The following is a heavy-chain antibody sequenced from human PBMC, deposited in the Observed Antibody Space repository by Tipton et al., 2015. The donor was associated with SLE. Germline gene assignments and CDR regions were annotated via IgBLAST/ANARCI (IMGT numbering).Heavy chain of an antibody. CDR1: GFTVSSNY. Sequence: SLRLSCAASGFTVSSNYMSWVRQAPGKGLEWVSVTYSGGSTYYADSVKGRFTISRDNSKNTLYLQMNSLRAEDTAVYYCARADGAWDPMDVWGQGTTVTVSS. V-gene: IGHV3-53*01. CDR2: TYSGGST. CDR3: ARADGAWDPMDV. J-gene: IGHJ6*02. D-gene: IGHD1-26*01.